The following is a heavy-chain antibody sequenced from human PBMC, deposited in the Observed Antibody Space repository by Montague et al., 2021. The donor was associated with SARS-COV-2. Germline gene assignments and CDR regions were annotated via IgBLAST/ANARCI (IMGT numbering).Heavy chain of an antibody. CDR2: IKFDGTVI. CDR1: GFAFNNYW. D-gene: IGHD1-14*01. Sequence: SLRLSCAASGFAFNNYWMHWVRQAPGKGLVWVLRIKFDGTVIHYADSVKGRFTISRDNAKNTLYLQMNSLRVEETAVYYCVRDKGTHRILDYWGQGILVTVSS. CDR3: VRDKGTHRILDY. J-gene: IGHJ4*02. V-gene: IGHV3-74*01.